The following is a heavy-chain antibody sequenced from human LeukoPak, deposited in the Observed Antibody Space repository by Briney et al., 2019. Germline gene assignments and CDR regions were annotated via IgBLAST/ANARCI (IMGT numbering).Heavy chain of an antibody. V-gene: IGHV1-46*01. J-gene: IGHJ5*02. Sequence: ASVKVSCKASGYTFTSYYMHWVRQAPGQGLEWMGIINPSGGSTSYAQKFQGRVTMTRDTSISTAYMELSRLRSDDTAVYYCARASGYSSSWAWFDPWGQGTLVTVSS. CDR1: GYTFTSYY. D-gene: IGHD6-13*01. CDR2: INPSGGST. CDR3: ARASGYSSSWAWFDP.